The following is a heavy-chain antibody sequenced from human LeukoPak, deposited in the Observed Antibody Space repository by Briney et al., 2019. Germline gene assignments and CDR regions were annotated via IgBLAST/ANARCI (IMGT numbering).Heavy chain of an antibody. CDR1: GGTFSSYA. J-gene: IGHJ4*02. D-gene: IGHD5-24*01. V-gene: IGHV1-69*13. CDR2: IIPIFGTA. CDR3: ASNLEMATITLYYFDY. Sequence: ASVKVSCKASGGTFSSYAISWARQAPGQGLEWMGGIIPIFGTANYAQKFQGRVTITADESTSTAYMELSSLRSEDTAVYYCASNLEMATITLYYFDYWGQGTLVTVSS.